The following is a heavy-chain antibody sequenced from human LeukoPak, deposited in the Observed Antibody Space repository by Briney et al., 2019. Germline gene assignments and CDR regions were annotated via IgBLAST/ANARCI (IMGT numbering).Heavy chain of an antibody. J-gene: IGHJ4*02. CDR3: ARDEVGAPPMDS. CDR1: GFDFSSHW. V-gene: IGHV3-74*01. Sequence: PGGSLRLSCEASGFDFSSHWMHWVRQAPGKGLVWISNIRGDGSLLGYADSVKGRFTVSRDNAKNTLFLHMTSLRAEDTAVYYCARDEVGAPPMDSWGKGALVTVPS. CDR2: IRGDGSLL. D-gene: IGHD1-26*01.